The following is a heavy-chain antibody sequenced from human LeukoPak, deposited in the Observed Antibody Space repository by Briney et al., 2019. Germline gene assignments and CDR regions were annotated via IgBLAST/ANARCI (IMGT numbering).Heavy chain of an antibody. Sequence: GGSLRLSCAASEFTFSSYSMNWVRQAPGKGLEWVSSISSSSSYIYYADSVKGRFTISRDNAKNTLYLQMNSLRAEDTAVYYCAREPHYDFWSGYYMFGWFDPWGQGTLVTVSS. CDR1: EFTFSSYS. J-gene: IGHJ5*02. CDR3: AREPHYDFWSGYYMFGWFDP. V-gene: IGHV3-21*01. D-gene: IGHD3-3*01. CDR2: ISSSSSYI.